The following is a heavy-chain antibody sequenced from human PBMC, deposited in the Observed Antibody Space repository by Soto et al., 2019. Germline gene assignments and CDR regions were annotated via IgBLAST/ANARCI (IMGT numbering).Heavy chain of an antibody. Sequence: EVQLLESGGGLVQPGGSLRLSCVASGFTFSTYAMSWVRQAPGKGLEWVSGISGSDDTTYYADSVKGRFTVSRDSSKNPLYLQMNSLRAEDTPVYYCAKGVGARRYYFDCWGQGTLVTVSS. CDR1: GFTFSTYA. J-gene: IGHJ4*02. CDR3: AKGVGARRYYFDC. CDR2: ISGSDDTT. D-gene: IGHD1-26*01. V-gene: IGHV3-23*01.